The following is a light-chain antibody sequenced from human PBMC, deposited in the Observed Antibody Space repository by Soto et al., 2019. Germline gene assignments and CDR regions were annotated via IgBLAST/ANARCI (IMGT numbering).Light chain of an antibody. J-gene: IGKJ2*01. V-gene: IGKV3-15*01. Sequence: DIVLTQSPVTLSVSPGERATLSCRASQFLSSNLAWYQQKPGQAPRLLIYGTSTRATGIPARFSGSGSGTEFTLTISSLQSEDFAVYYCQQYSGWPPYTFGQGTKLEIK. CDR3: QQYSGWPPYT. CDR1: QFLSSN. CDR2: GTS.